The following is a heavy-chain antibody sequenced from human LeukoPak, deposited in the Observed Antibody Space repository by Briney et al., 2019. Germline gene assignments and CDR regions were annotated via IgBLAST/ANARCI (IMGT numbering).Heavy chain of an antibody. Sequence: PSETLSLTCTVSGASISSSYWTWIRQPPGKGLEWIGYIYYSGTTNYNPSLKSRVTISVDTSKNQFSLKLSSVTAADTAVYYCARATIAVAGFPFDYWGQGTLVTVSS. J-gene: IGHJ4*02. CDR3: ARATIAVAGFPFDY. CDR1: GASISSSY. V-gene: IGHV4-59*01. CDR2: IYYSGTT. D-gene: IGHD6-19*01.